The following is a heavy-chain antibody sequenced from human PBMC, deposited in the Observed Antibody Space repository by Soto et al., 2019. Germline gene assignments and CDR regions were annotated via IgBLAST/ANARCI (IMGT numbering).Heavy chain of an antibody. CDR1: GGSISSYY. V-gene: IGHV4-4*07. CDR3: ARDRSHCSSTSCYSTGYYYYYYGMDV. CDR2: IYTSGST. Sequence: QVQLQESGPGLVKPSETLSLTCTVSGGSISSYYWSWIRQPAGKGLEWIGRIYTSGSTNYNPSLKRRVAMSVDTSKNQFSLKLSSVTAADTAVYYCARDRSHCSSTSCYSTGYYYYYYGMDVWGQGTTVTVSS. J-gene: IGHJ6*02. D-gene: IGHD2-2*01.